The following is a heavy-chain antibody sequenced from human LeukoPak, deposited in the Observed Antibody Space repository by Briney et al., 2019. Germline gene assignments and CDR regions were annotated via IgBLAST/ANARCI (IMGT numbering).Heavy chain of an antibody. D-gene: IGHD3-22*01. CDR1: GGSISSSSYY. CDR2: IYYSGST. J-gene: IGHJ4*02. CDR3: ARLYYDSSGYYQICYFDY. Sequence: SETLSLTCTVSGGSISSSSYYWGWIRQPPGKGLEWIVSIYYSGSTYYNPSLKSRVTISVDTSKNQFSLNLSSVTAADTAVYYCARLYYDSSGYYQICYFDYWGQGTLVTVSS. V-gene: IGHV4-39*01.